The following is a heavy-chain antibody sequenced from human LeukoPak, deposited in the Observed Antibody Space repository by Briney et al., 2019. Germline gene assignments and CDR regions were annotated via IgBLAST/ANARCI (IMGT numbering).Heavy chain of an antibody. J-gene: IGHJ4*02. CDR1: GYSISSGYY. Sequence: SETLSLTCAVSGYSISSGYYWGWIRQPPGKGLEWIGSIHHSGSTYYNPSLKSRVTISVDTSKNQFSLKLSSVTAADTAVYYCARHETVAGVDYWGQGTLVTVSS. D-gene: IGHD6-19*01. CDR3: ARHETVAGVDY. V-gene: IGHV4-38-2*01. CDR2: IHHSGST.